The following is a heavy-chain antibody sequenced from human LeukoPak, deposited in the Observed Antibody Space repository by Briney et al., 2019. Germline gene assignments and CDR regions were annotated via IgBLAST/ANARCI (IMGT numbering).Heavy chain of an antibody. Sequence: GGSLRLSCAASGFMFSSYWMSWVRQAPGKGLEWVANIKKDGSEKYYVDSVKGRFTISRDNAKTSLYLQMISLRAEDTAVYYCARHLSGVTGYTYGRGIDYWGQGTLVTASS. J-gene: IGHJ4*02. D-gene: IGHD5-18*01. CDR1: GFMFSSYW. CDR3: ARHLSGVTGYTYGRGIDY. CDR2: IKKDGSEK. V-gene: IGHV3-7*01.